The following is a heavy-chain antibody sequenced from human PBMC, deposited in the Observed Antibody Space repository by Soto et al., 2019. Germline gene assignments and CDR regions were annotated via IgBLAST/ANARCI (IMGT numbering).Heavy chain of an antibody. D-gene: IGHD2-8*01. CDR3: ARERVLMVYRDAFDI. CDR1: SGSISSSNW. J-gene: IGHJ3*02. V-gene: IGHV4-4*02. Sequence: QVQLQESGPGLVKPSGTLSLTCAVSSGSISSSNWWSWVRQPPGKGLEWIGEIYHSGSTNYNPSLKSRVTISVDKAKNQFSLKLSSVTAADTAVYYCARERVLMVYRDAFDIWGQGTMVTVSS. CDR2: IYHSGST.